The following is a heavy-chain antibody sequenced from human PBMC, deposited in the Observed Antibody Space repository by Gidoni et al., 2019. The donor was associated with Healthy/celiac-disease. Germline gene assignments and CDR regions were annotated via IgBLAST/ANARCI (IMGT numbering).Heavy chain of an antibody. V-gene: IGHV1-2*02. CDR2: INPNSGST. Sequence: QVQLVQSGASPKKPVASAKVFCNASGYPFTGYSLPWVRQAPGQGLEWMGWINPNSGSTNYAQKFQGRVTMTRDTSNSTAYMELSRLRSDDTAVYYCARDRIGYCSSTSCYGDSDYWGQRTLVTVSA. D-gene: IGHD2-2*01. CDR1: GYPFTGYS. CDR3: ARDRIGYCSSTSCYGDSDY. J-gene: IGHJ4*02.